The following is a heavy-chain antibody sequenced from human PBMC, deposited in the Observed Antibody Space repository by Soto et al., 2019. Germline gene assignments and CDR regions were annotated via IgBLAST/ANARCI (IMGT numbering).Heavy chain of an antibody. D-gene: IGHD2-2*01. CDR3: ASSIVVPAATARYYYYGMDV. CDR2: IIPIFGTA. Sequence: KISFKGSRYSFTSYWISWVLQAPGQGLEWMGGIIPIFGTANYAQKFQGRVTITADESTSTAYMELSSLRSEDTAVYYCASSIVVPAATARYYYYGMDVWGQGTTVTVSS. V-gene: IGHV1-69*01. J-gene: IGHJ6*02. CDR1: RYSFTSYW.